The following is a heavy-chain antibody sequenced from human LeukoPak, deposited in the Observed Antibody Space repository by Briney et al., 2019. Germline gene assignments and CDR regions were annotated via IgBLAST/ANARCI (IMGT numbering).Heavy chain of an antibody. V-gene: IGHV3-30*04. CDR3: AKAGNRGYDDYYMDV. CDR2: LSYDGTNN. CDR1: GFTFSYHA. D-gene: IGHD5-12*01. J-gene: IGHJ6*03. Sequence: PGGSLRLSCEASGFTFSYHAMHWVRQAPGKGLEWVAFLSYDGTNNYYADSVKGRFTISRDNSKNTLYLQMNSLRAEDTAVYYCAKAGNRGYDDYYMDVWGKGTTVTVSS.